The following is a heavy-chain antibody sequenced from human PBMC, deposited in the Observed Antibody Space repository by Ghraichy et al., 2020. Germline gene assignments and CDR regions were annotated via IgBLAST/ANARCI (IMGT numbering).Heavy chain of an antibody. D-gene: IGHD3-22*01. CDR3: ARWVKAFDI. V-gene: IGHV4-39*07. CDR1: GGSISSSSYY. Sequence: GSLRLSCTVSGGSISSSSYYWGWIRQPPGKGLKWIGSIYYSGSTYYNPSLKSRVTISVDTSKNQFSLKLSSVTAADTAVYYCARWVKAFDIWGQGTMVTVSS. CDR2: IYYSGST. J-gene: IGHJ3*02.